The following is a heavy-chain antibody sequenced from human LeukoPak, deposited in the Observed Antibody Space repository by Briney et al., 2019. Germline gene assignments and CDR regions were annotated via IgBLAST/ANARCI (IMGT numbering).Heavy chain of an antibody. J-gene: IGHJ4*02. CDR2: ISGSGGST. CDR3: ARDPQGRF. Sequence: PGGSLRLSCAASGLTFSTHAMTWVRQAPGKGLEWVSGISGSGGSTYYADSVKGRFTISRDNSKNTLYLQMNSLRAEDTAVYYCARDPQGRFWGQGTLVTVSS. CDR1: GLTFSTHA. V-gene: IGHV3-23*01.